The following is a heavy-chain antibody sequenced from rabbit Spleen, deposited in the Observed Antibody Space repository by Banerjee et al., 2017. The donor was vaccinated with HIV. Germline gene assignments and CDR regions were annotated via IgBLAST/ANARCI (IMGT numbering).Heavy chain of an antibody. D-gene: IGHD1-1*01. Sequence: QEQLVESGGGLVQPEGFLTLTCTASGVSSSGSSYICWVRQAPVKGLEWIGCIELGSSGFTYFASWAKGRFTITKPSSTTVTLQMTSLTAADTATYFCARDTSSSFSSYGMDLWGPGTLVTVS. CDR3: ARDTSSSFSSYGMDL. CDR2: IELGSSGFT. J-gene: IGHJ6*01. V-gene: IGHV1S45*01. CDR1: GVSSSGSSY.